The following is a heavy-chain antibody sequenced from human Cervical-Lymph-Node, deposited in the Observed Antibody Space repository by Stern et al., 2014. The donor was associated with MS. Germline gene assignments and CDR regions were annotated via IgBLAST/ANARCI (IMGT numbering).Heavy chain of an antibody. J-gene: IGHJ3*02. Sequence: LVHSGSELNSPGASVKVSCRNSGYTFSDSAINWVRQVPGQGLEWMGWINTHTGKPTYAQDFKGHFIFSLVTSVSTAYLQITSLRAEDSAIDGWEKEGVEENEAFDIWGQGKMVTVSP. D-gene: IGHD3-3*01. CDR2: INTHTGKP. CDR1: GYTFSDSA. CDR3: EKEGVEENEAFDI. V-gene: IGHV7-4-1*02.